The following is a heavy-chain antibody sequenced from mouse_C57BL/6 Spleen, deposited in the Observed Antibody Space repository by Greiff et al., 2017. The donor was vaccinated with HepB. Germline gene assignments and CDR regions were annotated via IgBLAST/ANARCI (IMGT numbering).Heavy chain of an antibody. CDR3: ARWGFLLAMDY. CDR1: GYTFTDYY. V-gene: IGHV1-26*01. Sequence: EVQLQQSGPELVKPGASVKISCKASGYTFTDYYMNWVKQSHGKSLEWIGDINPNNGGTSYNQKFKGKATLTVDKSSSTAYMELRSLTSEDSAVYYCARWGFLLAMDYWGQGTSVTVSS. J-gene: IGHJ4*01. CDR2: INPNNGGT.